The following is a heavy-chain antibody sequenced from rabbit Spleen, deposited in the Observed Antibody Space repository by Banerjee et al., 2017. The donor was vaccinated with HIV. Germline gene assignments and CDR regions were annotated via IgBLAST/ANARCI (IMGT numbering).Heavy chain of an antibody. CDR3: ARDPVIAGSAYYDL. Sequence: QSLEESGGGLVQPEGSLALTCKASGFSFSSSYYMYWVRQAPGKGLEWIACIYISSGSTWYASWAKGRFTISKTSSTTVTLQMTSLTAADTATYFCARDPVIAGSAYYDLWGPGTLVTVS. J-gene: IGHJ4*01. CDR1: GFSFSSSYY. V-gene: IGHV1S40*01. D-gene: IGHD8-1*01. CDR2: IYISSGST.